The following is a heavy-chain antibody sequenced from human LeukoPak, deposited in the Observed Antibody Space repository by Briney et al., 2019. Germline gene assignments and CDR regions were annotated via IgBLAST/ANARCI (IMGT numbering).Heavy chain of an antibody. V-gene: IGHV3-30*02. J-gene: IGHJ4*02. Sequence: AGGSLRLSCAAPGFTFSSYGMHWVRQAPGKGLEWVAFIRYDGSNKYYADSVKGRFTISRDNSKNTLYLQMNSLRAEDTAVYYCAKGPAPAAAEDYWGQGTLVTVSS. CDR1: GFTFSSYG. CDR3: AKGPAPAAAEDY. CDR2: IRYDGSNK. D-gene: IGHD6-13*01.